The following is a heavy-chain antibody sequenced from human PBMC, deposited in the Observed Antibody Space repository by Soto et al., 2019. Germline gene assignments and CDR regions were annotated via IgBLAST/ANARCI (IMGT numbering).Heavy chain of an antibody. D-gene: IGHD3-22*01. CDR3: AYSRDSSGLRHFDY. CDR1: GFTFSDAW. Sequence: EVQLVESGGGLIKPGESLRLSCVASGFTFSDAWMKWVRHAPGKGLEWVGRINSKANGGTTDYAAPLKGRVTIFRDDSQNTVYLQMDSLKTEDTAVYYCAYSRDSSGLRHFDYWGQGTLVTVSS. J-gene: IGHJ4*02. CDR2: INSKANGGTT. V-gene: IGHV3-15*07.